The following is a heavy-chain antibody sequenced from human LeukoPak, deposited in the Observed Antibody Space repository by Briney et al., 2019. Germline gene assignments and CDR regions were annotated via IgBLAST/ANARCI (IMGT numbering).Heavy chain of an antibody. CDR3: ATRDPCSGGSCYGLGY. J-gene: IGHJ4*02. V-gene: IGHV3-23*01. CDR2: ISDSGDWT. CDR1: GFTFSSYA. Sequence: GGSLRLSCAASGFTFSSYAMNWVRQAPGKGLEWVSTISDSGDWTQDADSVKGRFTISRDNSKNTLYLLMNSLRAEDTAVYYCATRDPCSGGSCYGLGYWGQGTLVTVSS. D-gene: IGHD2-15*01.